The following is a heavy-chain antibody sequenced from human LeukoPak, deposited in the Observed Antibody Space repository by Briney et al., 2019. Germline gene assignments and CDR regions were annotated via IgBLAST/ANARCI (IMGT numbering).Heavy chain of an antibody. D-gene: IGHD2-15*01. CDR3: ARGRPHGSDY. V-gene: IGHV3-74*01. CDR2: ISSDGSSA. Sequence: LGGSLRLSCAASGFSFGSYWMNWVRQAPGKGLVWVSRISSDGSSANYVDSVKGRFTISRDNAKNTLYLQMNSLRVEDTAVYYCARGRPHGSDYWGQGTLVTVSS. CDR1: GFSFGSYW. J-gene: IGHJ4*02.